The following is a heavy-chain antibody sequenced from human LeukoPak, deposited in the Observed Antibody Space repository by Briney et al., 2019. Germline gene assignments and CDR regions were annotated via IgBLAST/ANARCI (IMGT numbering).Heavy chain of an antibody. D-gene: IGHD3-16*01. J-gene: IGHJ6*02. CDR2: INHNGNVN. CDR3: ARGGGLDV. CDR1: GITFSRFW. Sequence: GGSLRLSCAASGITFSRFWMSWVRQAPGKGLEWVASINHNGNVNYYVDSVKGRFTISRDNAKNSLYLQMSNLRAEDTAVYFCARGGGLDVWGQGATVTVSS. V-gene: IGHV3-7*03.